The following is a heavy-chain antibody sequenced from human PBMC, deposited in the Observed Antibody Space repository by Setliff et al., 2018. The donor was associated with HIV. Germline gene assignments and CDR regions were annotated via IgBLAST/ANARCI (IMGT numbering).Heavy chain of an antibody. Sequence: ASVKVSCKTSGYTFTTYGITWVRQAPGQGLEWMGWISPFNGNTNYAQNLQGRVTMTRDTSTSTVYMELRSLRSDDTAVYYCARDGAGYPYYFDYWGQGTLVTVSS. CDR1: GYTFTTYG. CDR3: ARDGAGYPYYFDY. V-gene: IGHV1-18*01. D-gene: IGHD3-9*01. J-gene: IGHJ4*02. CDR2: ISPFNGNT.